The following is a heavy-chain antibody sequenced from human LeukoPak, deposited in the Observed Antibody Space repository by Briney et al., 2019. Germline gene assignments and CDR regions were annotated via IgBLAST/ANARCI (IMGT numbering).Heavy chain of an antibody. CDR1: GFTFSNYW. J-gene: IGHJ4*02. D-gene: IGHD4-17*01. V-gene: IGHV3-74*01. Sequence: GGSLRLSCAASGFTFSNYWMHWVRQAAGKGLVWVSRINSDGSSTTSADSVKGRFTISRDNAKNTLYLQMNSLRAEDTAVYYCAKGGATVIDYWGQGTLVTVSS. CDR2: INSDGSST. CDR3: AKGGATVIDY.